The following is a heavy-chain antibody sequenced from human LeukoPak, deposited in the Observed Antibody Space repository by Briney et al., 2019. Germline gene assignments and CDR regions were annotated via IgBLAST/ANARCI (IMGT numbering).Heavy chain of an antibody. CDR2: IDPSGGHT. Sequence: ASVKVSCKASGYTFTSYYMYWVRQAPGQGLEWMGVIDPSGGHTSYAQKFQGRVTMTRDTSTSTVYMELSSLRSEDTAVYYCARAAVAGIPPDYWGQGTLVTVSS. CDR3: ARAAVAGIPPDY. J-gene: IGHJ4*02. V-gene: IGHV1-46*01. CDR1: GYTFTSYY. D-gene: IGHD6-19*01.